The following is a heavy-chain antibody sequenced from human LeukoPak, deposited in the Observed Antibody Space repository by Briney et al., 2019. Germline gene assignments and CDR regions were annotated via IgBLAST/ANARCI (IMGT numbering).Heavy chain of an antibody. Sequence: ASVKVSCKASGYTFTGYYMHWVRQAPGQGLEWMGWINPNSGGTNYAQKFQGRVTMTRDTSISTAYMELSRLRSDDTAVYYCAGGVNIVVVVAATEYYGMDVWGQGTTVTVSS. CDR2: INPNSGGT. D-gene: IGHD2-15*01. CDR3: AGGVNIVVVVAATEYYGMDV. J-gene: IGHJ6*02. CDR1: GYTFTGYY. V-gene: IGHV1-2*02.